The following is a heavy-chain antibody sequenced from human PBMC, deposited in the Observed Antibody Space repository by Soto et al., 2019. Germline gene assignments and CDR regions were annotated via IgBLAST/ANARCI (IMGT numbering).Heavy chain of an antibody. V-gene: IGHV1-24*01. CDR1: GYTLTELS. CDR2: FDPEDGET. CDR3: ATDPLLDSSVNWFDP. D-gene: IGHD6-25*01. Sequence: GASVKVSCKVSGYTLTELSMHWVRQAPGKGLEWMGGFDPEDGETIYAQKFQGRVTMTEDTSTDTAYMELSSLRSEDTAVYYCATDPLLDSSVNWFDPWGQGTLVTVS. J-gene: IGHJ5*02.